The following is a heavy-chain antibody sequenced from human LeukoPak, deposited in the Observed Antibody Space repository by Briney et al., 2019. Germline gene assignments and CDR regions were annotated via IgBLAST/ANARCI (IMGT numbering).Heavy chain of an antibody. D-gene: IGHD5-12*01. CDR2: VSGSGSTT. V-gene: IGHV3-23*01. J-gene: IGHJ6*03. Sequence: GTLRLSCAASGFTFSTYGMNWVRQAPGKGLEWVSAVSGSGSTTYYARSVKGRFTVSRDNSKNTLYLQMNSLRVDDTAVYYCAKVGVVAKYYYYYMDVWGKGTTVTVSS. CDR1: GFTFSTYG. CDR3: AKVGVVAKYYYYYMDV.